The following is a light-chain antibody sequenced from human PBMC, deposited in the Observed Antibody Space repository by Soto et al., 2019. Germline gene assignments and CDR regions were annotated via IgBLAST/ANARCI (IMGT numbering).Light chain of an antibody. CDR1: QSVRNY. CDR2: DAS. Sequence: IVLTQSPATLSLYPGERATLSCRARQSVRNYLAWYQQKPGQAPRLLIYDASNRATGIPARFSASGSGTDFTLTLSSLEPEDFAVYYCQQRSTWPSFTFGPGTEVEIK. V-gene: IGKV3-11*01. J-gene: IGKJ3*01. CDR3: QQRSTWPSFT.